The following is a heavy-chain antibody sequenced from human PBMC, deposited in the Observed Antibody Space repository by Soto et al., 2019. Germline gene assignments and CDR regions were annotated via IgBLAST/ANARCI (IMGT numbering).Heavy chain of an antibody. Sequence: ASVKVSCKASGGTFSSYAISWVRQAPGQGLEWRGGLIPIFGTENYAQKFQGRVTITADESTSTAYMELSSLRSEDTAVYYCARGVNYDYVWGRLNWFDPWGQGTLVTVSS. J-gene: IGHJ5*02. D-gene: IGHD3-16*01. CDR3: ARGVNYDYVWGRLNWFDP. V-gene: IGHV1-69*13. CDR1: GGTFSSYA. CDR2: LIPIFGTE.